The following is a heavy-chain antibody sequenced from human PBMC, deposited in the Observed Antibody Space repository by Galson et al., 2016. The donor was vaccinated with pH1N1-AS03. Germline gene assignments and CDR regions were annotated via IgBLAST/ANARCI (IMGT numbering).Heavy chain of an antibody. Sequence: ATLSLTCTVSGASISSYYWTWLRPAPGKGLEWIGYISNSGTTNYNPSLKSRVTISVDTSKNQFSLMIKSITAADTAVYYCASAERPGIAVAPFDYWGQGTLVTVSS. CDR2: ISNSGTT. V-gene: IGHV4-59*01. J-gene: IGHJ4*02. CDR1: GASISSYY. CDR3: ASAERPGIAVAPFDY. D-gene: IGHD6-19*01.